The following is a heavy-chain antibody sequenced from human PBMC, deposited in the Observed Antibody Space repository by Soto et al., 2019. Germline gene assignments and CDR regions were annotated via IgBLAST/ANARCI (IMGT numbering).Heavy chain of an antibody. Sequence: PSETLSLTCTVSGGSISSSSYYWGWIRQPPGKGLEWNGSFYYSGSIYYNPSLKSRVTISVDTSKNQFSLKLSSVTAADTAVYYCARQGWELELGISPYGMDVWGQGTAVTVSS. J-gene: IGHJ6*02. V-gene: IGHV4-39*01. D-gene: IGHD1-7*01. CDR2: FYYSGSI. CDR1: GGSISSSSYY. CDR3: ARQGWELELGISPYGMDV.